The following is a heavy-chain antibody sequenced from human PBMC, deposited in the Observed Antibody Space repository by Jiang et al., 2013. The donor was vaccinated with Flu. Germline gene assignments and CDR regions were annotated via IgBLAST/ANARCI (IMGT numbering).Heavy chain of an antibody. J-gene: IGHJ4*02. CDR3: ARTLTWGHRFDY. D-gene: IGHD7-27*01. Sequence: EWLARIDWDDAKIYNTSLKTRLTISKDTSKNQVVLTMANMEPADTGTYFCARTLTWGHRFDYWGQGSLVTVSS. CDR2: IDWDDAK. V-gene: IGHV2-70*04.